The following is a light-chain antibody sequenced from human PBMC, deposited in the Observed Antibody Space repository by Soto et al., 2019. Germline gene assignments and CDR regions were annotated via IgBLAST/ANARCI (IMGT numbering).Light chain of an antibody. CDR3: QQYNSYSQT. V-gene: IGKV1-5*01. Sequence: DIQMTQSPSTLSASVGDRVTITCRASQSISSWLAWYQQKPGKAPKLLIYDASSLESGVPSRFSGSGSRTDFTHTISCLQPDDFATYYCQQYNSYSQTFGQGTKVEIK. J-gene: IGKJ1*01. CDR2: DAS. CDR1: QSISSW.